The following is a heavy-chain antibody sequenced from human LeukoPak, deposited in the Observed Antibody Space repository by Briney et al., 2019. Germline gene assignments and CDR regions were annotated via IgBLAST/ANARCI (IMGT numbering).Heavy chain of an antibody. CDR3: ARSVGRDFDY. CDR2: IYYSGST. V-gene: IGHV4-31*03. J-gene: IGHJ4*02. Sequence: PSQTLSLTCTVSGGSISSGGYYWSWIRQHPGKGLEWIGYIYYSGSTNYNPSLRRRVTISLDKSKNQFSLKLSSVTASDTAVYYCARSVGRDFDYWGQGTLVTVSS. CDR1: GGSISSGGYY.